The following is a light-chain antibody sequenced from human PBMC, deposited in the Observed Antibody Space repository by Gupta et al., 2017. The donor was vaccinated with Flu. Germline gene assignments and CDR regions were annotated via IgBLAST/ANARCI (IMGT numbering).Light chain of an antibody. Sequence: ISGRSSQTLVHSDGDTYLNWFQQRPGQSPRRLIYKVSNRDSGVPDRISGSGSGTDFTLKISGVGAEDVGIYYCMQGIHWPYTFGQGTKLEIK. V-gene: IGKV2-30*02. CDR1: QTLVHSDGDTY. J-gene: IGKJ2*01. CDR3: MQGIHWPYT. CDR2: KVS.